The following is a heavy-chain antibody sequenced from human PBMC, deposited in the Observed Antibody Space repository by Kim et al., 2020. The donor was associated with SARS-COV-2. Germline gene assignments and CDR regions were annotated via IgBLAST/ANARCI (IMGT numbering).Heavy chain of an antibody. CDR1: GFTFSNAW. J-gene: IGHJ4*02. CDR2: IKSKTDGGTT. V-gene: IGHV3-15*01. D-gene: IGHD2-8*01. Sequence: GGSLRLSCAASGFTFSNAWMSWVRQAPGKGLEWVGRIKSKTDGGTTDYAAPGKGRFTISRDDSKHTLYLQMNSLKTEDTAVYYCTTDRFLRQWCGYWGQGTLVTVSS. CDR3: TTDRFLRQWCGY.